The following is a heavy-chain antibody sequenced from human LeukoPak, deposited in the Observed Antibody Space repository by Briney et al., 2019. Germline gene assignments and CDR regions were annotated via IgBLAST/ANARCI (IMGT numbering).Heavy chain of an antibody. V-gene: IGHV1-3*01. CDR1: GYTFTSYG. CDR3: ARGTTYSSSSFDY. Sequence: ASVKVSCKASGYTFTSYGISWVRQAPGQGLEWMGWINAGNGNTKYSQKFQGRVTITRDTSASTAYMELSSLRSEDTAVYYCARGTTYSSSSFDYWGQGTLVTVSS. CDR2: INAGNGNT. D-gene: IGHD6-6*01. J-gene: IGHJ4*02.